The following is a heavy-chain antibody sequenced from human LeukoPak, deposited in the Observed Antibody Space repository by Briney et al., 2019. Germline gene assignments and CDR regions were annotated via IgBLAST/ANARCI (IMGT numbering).Heavy chain of an antibody. J-gene: IGHJ3*02. D-gene: IGHD3-3*01. CDR1: GGSISEYY. CDR2: MHYSGST. CDR3: ARDSPFEWAVFGDSFDI. V-gene: IGHV4-59*01. Sequence: SETLSLTCTVSGGSISEYYWSWIRQSPGKGLEWIGHMHYSGSTNYNSSLESRVTISMDTSKRQISLKLSSVTAADTAVYYCARDSPFEWAVFGDSFDIWGQGTVVAVSS.